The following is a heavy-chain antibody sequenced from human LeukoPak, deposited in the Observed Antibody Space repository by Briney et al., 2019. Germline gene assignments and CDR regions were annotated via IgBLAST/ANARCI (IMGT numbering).Heavy chain of an antibody. D-gene: IGHD5-24*01. V-gene: IGHV3-7*01. J-gene: IGHJ3*02. Sequence: PGGSLRLSCAASGFTFSSYWMSWVRQAPGKGLEWVANIKQDGSEKYYVDSVKGRFTISRDNAKNSLYLQKNSLRAEDTAVYYCTRQKMATLSHDGFDIWGQGTMVTVSS. CDR3: TRQKMATLSHDGFDI. CDR2: IKQDGSEK. CDR1: GFTFSSYW.